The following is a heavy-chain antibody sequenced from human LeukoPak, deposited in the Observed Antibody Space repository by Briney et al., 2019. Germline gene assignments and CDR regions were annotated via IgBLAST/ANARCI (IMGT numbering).Heavy chain of an antibody. D-gene: IGHD3-10*01. V-gene: IGHV4-34*01. CDR2: INHSGST. CDR3: ARFPYYYDGSGSYAGTIDY. Sequence: SETLSLTCAVYGGSFCGYYWSWLRQPPGKGLEWVGEINHSGSTNYNPSLKSRVTISVDTSKNQFPLKLGSVPAADTAVYYCARFPYYYDGSGSYAGTIDYLGQGTLVTGSS. J-gene: IGHJ4*02. CDR1: GGSFCGYY.